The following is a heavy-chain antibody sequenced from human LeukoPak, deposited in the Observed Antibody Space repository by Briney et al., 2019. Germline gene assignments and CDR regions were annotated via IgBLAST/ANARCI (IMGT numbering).Heavy chain of an antibody. J-gene: IGHJ4*02. V-gene: IGHV4-39*01. Sequence: SSETLSLTCTVSGGSISSSSDYWGWIRQAPGKGLEWIGSIYYHENTYYNPSLKSRVTISIDTSKNQFYLKLSSLTAADTAVYYCARRDDSSGYHKIFDYWGPGTLVTVSS. CDR3: ARRDDSSGYHKIFDY. D-gene: IGHD3-22*01. CDR1: GGSISSSSDY. CDR2: IYYHENT.